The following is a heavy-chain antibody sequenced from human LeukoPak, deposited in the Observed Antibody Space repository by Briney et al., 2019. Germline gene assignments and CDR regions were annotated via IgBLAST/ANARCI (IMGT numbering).Heavy chain of an antibody. CDR3: ASGGPIVVVVAATGDWFDP. D-gene: IGHD2-15*01. V-gene: IGHV3-30*02. CDR1: GFTFSSYD. Sequence: GGSPRLSCAASGFTFSSYDIHWVRQAPGKGLEWVAFIRYDGSNKYYADSVRGRFTISRDNAKNSLYLQMNSLRAEDTAVYYCASGGPIVVVVAATGDWFDPWGQGTLVTVSS. CDR2: IRYDGSNK. J-gene: IGHJ5*02.